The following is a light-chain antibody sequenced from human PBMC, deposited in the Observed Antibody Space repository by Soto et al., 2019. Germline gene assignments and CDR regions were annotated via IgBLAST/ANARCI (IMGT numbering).Light chain of an antibody. CDR1: QRVSTF. V-gene: IGKV3-11*01. Sequence: EIVLTQSPGTLSLSPGDRATLSCRASQRVSTFLAWYQQRPGQAPRLLISEASNRATGIPARFSGSGSGTDFTLTISSLEPEDFAVYYCQQRTRWPMTFGQGTRLEIK. CDR3: QQRTRWPMT. J-gene: IGKJ5*01. CDR2: EAS.